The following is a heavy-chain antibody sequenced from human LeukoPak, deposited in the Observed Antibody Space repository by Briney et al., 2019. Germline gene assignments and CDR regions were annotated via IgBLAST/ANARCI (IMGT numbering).Heavy chain of an antibody. CDR3: ARAMRSGYDY. CDR2: ISSSSDAT. CDR1: GLTFSNYG. Sequence: GGSLRLSCAASGLTFSNYGMNWVRQAPGKGLEWVSYISSSSDATHYADSVKGRFTISRDNAKNSLYLEMNSLRDEDTAVYYCARAMRSGYDYWSQGTLVTVSA. J-gene: IGHJ4*02. V-gene: IGHV3-48*02. D-gene: IGHD5-12*01.